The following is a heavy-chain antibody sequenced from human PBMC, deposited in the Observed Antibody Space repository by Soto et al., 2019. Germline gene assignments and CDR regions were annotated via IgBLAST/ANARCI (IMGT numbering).Heavy chain of an antibody. CDR2: IKQDGSEK. D-gene: IGHD6-19*01. CDR3: ARDLGIAVAGSIDY. J-gene: IGHJ4*02. Sequence: GESLKISCAASGFTFSSYWMSWVRQAPGKGLEWVANIKQDGSEKYYVDSVKGRFTISRDNAKNSLYLQMNSLRAEDTAVYYCARDLGIAVAGSIDYWGQGTLVTVSS. V-gene: IGHV3-7*03. CDR1: GFTFSSYW.